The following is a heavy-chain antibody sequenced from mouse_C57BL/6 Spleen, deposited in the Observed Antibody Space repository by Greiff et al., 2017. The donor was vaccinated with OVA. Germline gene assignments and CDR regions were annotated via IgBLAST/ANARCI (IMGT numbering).Heavy chain of an antibody. D-gene: IGHD2-4*01. CDR3: AREGDYVFFDY. Sequence: EVHLVESGPGLVKPSQSLSLTCSVTGYSITSGYYWNWIRQFPGNKLEWMGYISYDGSNNYNPSLKNRISITRDTSKNQFFLKLNSVTTEDTATYYCAREGDYVFFDYWGQGTTLTVSS. CDR1: GYSITSGYY. V-gene: IGHV3-6*01. J-gene: IGHJ2*01. CDR2: ISYDGSN.